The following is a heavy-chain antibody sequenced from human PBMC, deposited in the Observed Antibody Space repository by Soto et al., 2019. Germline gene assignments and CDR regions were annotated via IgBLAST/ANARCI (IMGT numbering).Heavy chain of an antibody. Sequence: QVQLQQWGAGLLKPSETLSLTCAVYGGSFSGHYWSWIRQPPGKGLEWIGEISPGGSTNYKPSVQSRVTMSGDTSKIQFSLKLSAVTAADTAVYYCARGRGGLHRPAELQSWGQGTLVTVSS. CDR1: GGSFSGHY. V-gene: IGHV4-34*01. CDR3: ARGRGGLHRPAELQS. J-gene: IGHJ5*02. D-gene: IGHD1-7*01. CDR2: ISPGGST.